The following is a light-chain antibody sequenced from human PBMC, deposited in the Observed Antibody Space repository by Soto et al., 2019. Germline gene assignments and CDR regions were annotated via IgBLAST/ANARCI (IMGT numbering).Light chain of an antibody. CDR1: QSVDSNY. Sequence: EIVLTQSPGTLSLSPGEGATLSCRASQSVDSNYLAWYQKKPGQAPRLLIYGASSRATGIPDRFSGSGSGTDFTLTISRLEPGDFAVYYCQQYGSSRNTFGGGTKVEIK. V-gene: IGKV3-20*01. J-gene: IGKJ4*01. CDR2: GAS. CDR3: QQYGSSRNT.